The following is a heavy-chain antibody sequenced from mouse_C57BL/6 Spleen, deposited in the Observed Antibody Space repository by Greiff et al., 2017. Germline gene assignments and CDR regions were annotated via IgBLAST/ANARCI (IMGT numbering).Heavy chain of an antibody. V-gene: IGHV5-16*01. J-gene: IGHJ2*01. CDR1: GFTFSDYY. Sequence: EVNVVESEGGLVQPGSSMKLSCTASGFTFSDYYMAWVRQVPEKGLEWVANINYDGSSTYYLDSLKSRFIISRDNAKNILYLQMSSLKSEDTATYYCARDYYSNFDYWGQGTTLTVSS. CDR2: INYDGSST. CDR3: ARDYYSNFDY. D-gene: IGHD2-12*01.